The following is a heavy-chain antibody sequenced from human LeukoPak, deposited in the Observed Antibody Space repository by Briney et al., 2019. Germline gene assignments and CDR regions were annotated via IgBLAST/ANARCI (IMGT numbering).Heavy chain of an antibody. V-gene: IGHV3-30*02. CDR2: IRYDGSNK. D-gene: IGHD6-13*01. CDR1: GFTFSSYG. CDR3: AEEGYSRGYYSYYYMDV. J-gene: IGHJ6*03. Sequence: GGSLRLSCAASGFTFSSYGMHWVRQAPGKGLEWVAFIRYDGSNKYYADSVKGRFTISRDNSKNTLYVQMNSLRAEDTAVYYCAEEGYSRGYYSYYYMDVWGKGTTVTVSS.